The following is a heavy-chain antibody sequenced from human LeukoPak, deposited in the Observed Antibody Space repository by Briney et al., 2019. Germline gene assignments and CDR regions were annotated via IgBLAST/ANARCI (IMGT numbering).Heavy chain of an antibody. CDR3: ARGGGAGAAAGVYYFDY. Sequence: ASVKVSCKASGYTFTGYYVHWVRQAPGQGLEWMGWINPNSGGTNYAQKFQGRVTMTRDTSISTAYMELSRLRSDDTAVYYCARGGGAGAAAGVYYFDYWGQGTLVTVSS. J-gene: IGHJ4*02. CDR2: INPNSGGT. CDR1: GYTFTGYY. D-gene: IGHD6-13*01. V-gene: IGHV1-2*02.